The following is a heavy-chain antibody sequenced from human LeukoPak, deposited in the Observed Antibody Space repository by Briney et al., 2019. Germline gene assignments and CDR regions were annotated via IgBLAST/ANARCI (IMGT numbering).Heavy chain of an antibody. CDR1: GFTFSSYA. CDR2: TDTKGGST. J-gene: IGHJ3*02. CDR3: AKGGSGELYLDAFDI. V-gene: IGHV3-64D*06. D-gene: IGHD3-16*01. Sequence: GGSLRLSCSASGFTFSSYAMHWLRQAPGKGLEYVASTDTKGGSTYYADSVKGRVTISRDNPKNTLHLEVSNLRTEDTAVYYCAKGGSGELYLDAFDIWGQGTMVTVSS.